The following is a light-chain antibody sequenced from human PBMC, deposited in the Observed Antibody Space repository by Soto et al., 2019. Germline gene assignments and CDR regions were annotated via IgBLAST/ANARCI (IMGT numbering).Light chain of an antibody. Sequence: EIVLTQSPATLSLSPGERATLSCRASQSVSNNYLAWYQQKPGQAPRLLIYGASNRATGIPDRFSGSGSGTEFTLTIDSLQSEDFAVYYCQQYNNWPRTFGQGTKVDIK. V-gene: IGKV3D-15*01. CDR2: GAS. CDR3: QQYNNWPRT. J-gene: IGKJ1*01. CDR1: QSVSNN.